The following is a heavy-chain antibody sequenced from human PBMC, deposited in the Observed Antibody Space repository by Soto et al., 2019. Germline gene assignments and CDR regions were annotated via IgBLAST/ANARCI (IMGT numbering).Heavy chain of an antibody. Sequence: PGEFLKISCKCSGYSFTSYWIGWVRQMPGKGLEWMGIIYPGDSDTRYSPSFQGQVTISADKSISTAYLQWSSLKASDTAMYYCARALSSRYYYYGMDVWREGTTVTV. CDR3: ARALSSRYYYYGMDV. V-gene: IGHV5-51*01. J-gene: IGHJ6*01. CDR1: GYSFTSYW. CDR2: IYPGDSDT.